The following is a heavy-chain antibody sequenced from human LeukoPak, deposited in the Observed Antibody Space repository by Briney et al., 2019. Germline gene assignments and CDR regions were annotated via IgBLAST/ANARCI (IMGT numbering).Heavy chain of an antibody. V-gene: IGHV4-39*02. Sequence: PSETLSLTCTVSGGSISSHSYFWGWIRQPPGKGLEWIGNIHYSGTTYYNPSLKSRAAISVDTSKNHFSLKLTSVTAADTAVYYCAVYPEDRDSWICFDYWSQGTLVTVSS. CDR2: IHYSGTT. CDR1: GGSISSHSYF. J-gene: IGHJ4*02. D-gene: IGHD1-20*01. CDR3: AVYPEDRDSWICFDY.